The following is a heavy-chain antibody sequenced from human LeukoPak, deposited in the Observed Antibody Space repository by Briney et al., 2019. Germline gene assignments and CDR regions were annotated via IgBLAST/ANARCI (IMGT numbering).Heavy chain of an antibody. D-gene: IGHD6-13*01. J-gene: IGHJ4*02. V-gene: IGHV3-30-3*01. CDR3: ARIGSSWYQGVGDY. Sequence: PGGSLRLSCAASGFTFSNYAMHWARQAPGKGLEWVAVISYDGSNKYYADSVKGRFTISRDNSKNTLYLQMNSLRAEDTAVYYCARIGSSWYQGVGDYWGQGTLVTVSS. CDR2: ISYDGSNK. CDR1: GFTFSNYA.